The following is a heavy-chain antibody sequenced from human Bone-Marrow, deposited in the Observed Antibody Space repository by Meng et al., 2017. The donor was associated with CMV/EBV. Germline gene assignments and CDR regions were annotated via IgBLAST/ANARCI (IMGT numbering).Heavy chain of an antibody. D-gene: IGHD2-15*01. J-gene: IGHJ4*02. CDR1: GFTFSSYW. V-gene: IGHV3-7*01. Sequence: GESLKISCAGSGFTFSSYWMSWVRQAPGKGLEWVANIMEDGSDKYYVDSVKGRFTISRDNAKSSLYLQMNSLRAEDTAVYYCARVGGGSPLVDYWGLGTLVTVSS. CDR2: IMEDGSDK. CDR3: ARVGGGSPLVDY.